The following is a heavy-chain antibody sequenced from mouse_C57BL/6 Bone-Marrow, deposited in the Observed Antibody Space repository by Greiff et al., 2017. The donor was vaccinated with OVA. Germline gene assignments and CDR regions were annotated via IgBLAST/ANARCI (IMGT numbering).Heavy chain of an antibody. D-gene: IGHD1-1*01. V-gene: IGHV14-4*01. J-gene: IGHJ1*03. CDR1: GFNIKDDY. Sequence: EVQLQESGAELVRPGASVKLSCTASGFNIKDDYMHWVKQRPEQGLEWIGWIDPENGDTEYASKFQGKATITADPSSNTAYLQLSSLTSEDTAVYYCTMSSSYTYWYCDVWGTGTTVTVSS. CDR3: TMSSSYTYWYCDV. CDR2: IDPENGDT.